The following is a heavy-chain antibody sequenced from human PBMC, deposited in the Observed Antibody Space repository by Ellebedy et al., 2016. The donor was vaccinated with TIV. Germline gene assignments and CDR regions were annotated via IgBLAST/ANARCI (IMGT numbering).Heavy chain of an antibody. J-gene: IGHJ4*02. CDR1: GFTFGDYA. Sequence: GGSLRLSCTASGFTFGDYAMSWVRQAPGKGLEWVGFIRSKAYGGTTEYAASVKGRFTISRDDSKSIAYLQMNSLKTEDTAVYYCTRAGLGTMVRGDYYWGQGTLVTVSS. CDR2: IRSKAYGGTT. V-gene: IGHV3-49*04. CDR3: TRAGLGTMVRGDYY. D-gene: IGHD3-10*01.